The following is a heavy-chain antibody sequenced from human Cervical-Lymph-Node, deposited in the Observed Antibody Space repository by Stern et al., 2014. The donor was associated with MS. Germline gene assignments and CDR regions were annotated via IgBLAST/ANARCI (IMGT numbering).Heavy chain of an antibody. J-gene: IGHJ6*02. D-gene: IGHD3-3*01. CDR3: ARVGGRPYYAYGLDV. CDR1: GGTLSSFG. V-gene: IGHV1-69*01. CDR2: IIPIFGTA. Sequence: VQLVESGAEVKKPGSSVKVSCKASGGTLSSFGISWVRQAPGQGLEWMGGIIPIFGTANYAQKFQDRVTFFAYEKMATVYMEMRSLGSEDTAVYYGARVGGRPYYAYGLDVWGQGTTVAVSS.